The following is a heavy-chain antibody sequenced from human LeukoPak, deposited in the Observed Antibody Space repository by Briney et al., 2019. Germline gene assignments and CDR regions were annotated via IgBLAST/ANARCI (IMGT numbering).Heavy chain of an antibody. D-gene: IGHD1-26*01. V-gene: IGHV3-48*03. CDR1: GFTFSSYE. CDR2: ISSSGSTI. Sequence: QSGGSLRLSCAASGFTFSSYEMNWVRQAPGKGLEWVSYISSSGSTIYYADSVKGRFTISRDNAKNSLYLQMNSLRAEDTAVYYCAGSYYYYYGMDVWGQGTTVTVSS. J-gene: IGHJ6*02. CDR3: AGSYYYYYGMDV.